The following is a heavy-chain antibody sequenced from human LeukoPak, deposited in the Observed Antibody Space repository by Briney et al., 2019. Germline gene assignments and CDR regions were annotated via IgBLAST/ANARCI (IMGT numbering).Heavy chain of an antibody. CDR2: IGGSSSSI. D-gene: IGHD3-3*01. Sequence: GGSLRLSCAASGFTFSTYSMNWVRQAPGKGLEWVLSIGGSSSSIYYADSVKGRFTISRDNTKNSLYLQMNSLRAEDTAVYLCAREELEAFDIWGQGTMVIISS. J-gene: IGHJ3*02. CDR3: AREELEAFDI. V-gene: IGHV3-21*01. CDR1: GFTFSTYS.